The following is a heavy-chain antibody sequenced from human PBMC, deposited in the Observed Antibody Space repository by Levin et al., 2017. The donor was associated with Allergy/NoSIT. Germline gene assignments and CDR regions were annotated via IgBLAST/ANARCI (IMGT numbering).Heavy chain of an antibody. CDR2: LYSGGDT. CDR3: AKCSGWYGKGYFDL. V-gene: IGHV3-53*01. J-gene: IGHJ2*01. CDR1: GFTVSGNY. D-gene: IGHD6-19*01. Sequence: SCAASGFTVSGNYMSWVRQAPGKGLEWVSVLYSGGDTKYTESVKGRCTITRDNSKNTLYLQMNSLRAEDTAVSYCAKCSGWYGKGYFDLWGRGTLVTVSS.